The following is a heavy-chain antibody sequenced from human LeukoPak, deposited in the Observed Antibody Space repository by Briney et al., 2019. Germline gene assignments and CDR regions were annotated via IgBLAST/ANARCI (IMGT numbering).Heavy chain of an antibody. Sequence: PSETLSLTCAVYGGSFSGYYWSWIRQPPGKGLEWIGEINHSGSTNYNPSLKSRVTISVDTSKNQFSLKLSSVTAADTAVYYCARGGRYCSSTSCYNTNYYYYGMDVWGQGTTVTVSS. V-gene: IGHV4-34*01. CDR2: INHSGST. D-gene: IGHD2-2*02. CDR3: ARGGRYCSSTSCYNTNYYYYGMDV. J-gene: IGHJ6*02. CDR1: GGSFSGYY.